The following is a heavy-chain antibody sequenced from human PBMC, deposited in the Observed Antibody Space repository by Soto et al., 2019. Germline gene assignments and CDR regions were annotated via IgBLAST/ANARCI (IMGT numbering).Heavy chain of an antibody. D-gene: IGHD2-15*01. CDR3: AKRGPGGIVVVVSATTGDFDY. J-gene: IGHJ4*02. CDR2: TSGSGGRT. V-gene: IGHV3-23*01. CDR1: GFTFSSYA. Sequence: GGSLRLSCAAVGFTFSSYAMNWVRQAPGGGLEWISSTSGSGGRTYYADSVKGRFTISRDNSQNTLYLQMDSLKVEDTAVYYCAKRGPGGIVVVVSATTGDFDYWGQGTLVTVS.